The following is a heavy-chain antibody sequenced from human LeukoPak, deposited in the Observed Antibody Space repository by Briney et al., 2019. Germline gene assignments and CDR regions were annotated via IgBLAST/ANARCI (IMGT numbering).Heavy chain of an antibody. V-gene: IGHV3-23*01. Sequence: PGGSLRLSCAASGFTFNSYAMSWVRQAPGKGLEWVSAISGSGGSTYYADSVKGRFTISRDNSKNTLYLQMNSLRAEDTAVYYCAKDVRSSSANYMDVWGKGTTVTVSS. D-gene: IGHD6-6*01. CDR2: ISGSGGST. CDR3: AKDVRSSSANYMDV. J-gene: IGHJ6*03. CDR1: GFTFNSYA.